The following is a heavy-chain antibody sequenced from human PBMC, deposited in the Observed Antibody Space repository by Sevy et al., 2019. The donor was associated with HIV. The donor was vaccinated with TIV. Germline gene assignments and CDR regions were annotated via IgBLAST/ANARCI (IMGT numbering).Heavy chain of an antibody. CDR2: INQDGSEK. Sequence: GGSLRLSCAASGFTSSTYWMTWVRQAPGKGLEWVANINQDGSEKYYVDSVKGRFTISRDNAKNSLYVQMNNLRAEDTVVYYCAASYGDYDVRNYYYYMDVWGKGTTVTVSS. CDR3: AASYGDYDVRNYYYYMDV. J-gene: IGHJ6*03. V-gene: IGHV3-7*03. CDR1: GFTSSTYW. D-gene: IGHD4-17*01.